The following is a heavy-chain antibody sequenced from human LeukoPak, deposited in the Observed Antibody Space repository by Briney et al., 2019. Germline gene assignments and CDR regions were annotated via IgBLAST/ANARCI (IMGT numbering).Heavy chain of an antibody. D-gene: IGHD3-3*01. CDR3: ARDPPGVVGINGITIFGVVTDRGSY. CDR1: GYTFTGYY. V-gene: IGHV1-18*04. CDR2: ISAYNGNT. J-gene: IGHJ4*02. Sequence: ASVKVSCKASGYTFTGYYMHWVRQAPGQGLEWMGWISAYNGNTNYAQKLQGRVTMTTDTSTSTAYMELRSLRSDDTAVYYCARDPPGVVGINGITIFGVVTDRGSYWGQGTLVTVSS.